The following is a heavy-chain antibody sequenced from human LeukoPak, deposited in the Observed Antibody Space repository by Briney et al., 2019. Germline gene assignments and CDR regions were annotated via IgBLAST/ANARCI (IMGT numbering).Heavy chain of an antibody. J-gene: IGHJ4*02. CDR3: ARDDYYGSGSLIDY. CDR2: ISSSGSTI. Sequence: GGSLRLSCAASGFTFSTYEMNWVRQAPGKGLEWVSYISSSGSTIYYADSVKGRFTISRDNVKNSLYLQMNSLRAEDTAVYYCARDDYYGSGSLIDYWGQGTLVTVSS. V-gene: IGHV3-48*03. CDR1: GFTFSTYE. D-gene: IGHD3-10*01.